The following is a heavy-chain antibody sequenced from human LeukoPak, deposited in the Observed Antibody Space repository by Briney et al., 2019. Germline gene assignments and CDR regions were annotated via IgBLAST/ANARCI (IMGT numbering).Heavy chain of an antibody. CDR3: ARLTHSYYSDTSGYYPYYYMDV. V-gene: IGHV4-39*02. Sequence: PSETLSLTCTVSGGSISSSDYYWGSIRQSPGKGLEWIGRISYSGSTYYNPSLKSRVTISVDTSKNHFSLRLSSVTAADTAVYYCARLTHSYYSDTSGYYPYYYMDVWGKGTTVTVSS. CDR1: GGSISSSDYY. J-gene: IGHJ6*03. CDR2: ISYSGST. D-gene: IGHD3-22*01.